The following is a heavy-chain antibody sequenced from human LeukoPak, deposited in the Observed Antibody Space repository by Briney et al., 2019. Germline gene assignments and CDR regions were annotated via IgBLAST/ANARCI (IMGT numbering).Heavy chain of an antibody. Sequence: PGGSLRLSCAASGFTFSNAWMNWVRQAPGKGLEWVGRIKSKTDGCTTDYAAPVKGRFTISRDDSKITLYLQMNSLKTEDTAVYYCTTDPLGMSIAAAATGLSFIDYWGQGTLVTVSS. J-gene: IGHJ4*02. CDR3: TTDPLGMSIAAAATGLSFIDY. V-gene: IGHV3-15*01. D-gene: IGHD6-13*01. CDR1: GFTFSNAW. CDR2: IKSKTDGCTT.